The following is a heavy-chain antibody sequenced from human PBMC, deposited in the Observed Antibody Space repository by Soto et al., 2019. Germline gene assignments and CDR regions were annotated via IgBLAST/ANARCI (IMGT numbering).Heavy chain of an antibody. D-gene: IGHD4-4*01. Sequence: GGSLRLSCAASGLTFSNYWMSWVRQAPGKGLEWVANIKQDGSEKYYEDSVKGRFTISRDNAKNSLYLQMNSLRAEDTAVYYCAREMTTVHPFYYYGMDVWGQGTTVTVSS. CDR1: GLTFSNYW. V-gene: IGHV3-7*01. J-gene: IGHJ6*02. CDR3: AREMTTVHPFYYYGMDV. CDR2: IKQDGSEK.